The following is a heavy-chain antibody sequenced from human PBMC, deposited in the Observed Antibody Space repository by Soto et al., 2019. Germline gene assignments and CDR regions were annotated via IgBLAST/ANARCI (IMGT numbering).Heavy chain of an antibody. CDR1: GGSISSGGYY. D-gene: IGHD4-17*01. CDR3: ARERDVRTVTTQGDSDGYYYYGMDV. V-gene: IGHV4-31*03. J-gene: IGHJ6*02. Sequence: QVQLQESGPGLVKPSQTLSLTGTVSGGSISSGGYYWSWIRQHPGKGLEWIGYIYYSGSTYYNPSIQRRVTISVDTSKNQFSLKLSSVTAADTAVYYCARERDVRTVTTQGDSDGYYYYGMDVWGQGTTVTVSS. CDR2: IYYSGST.